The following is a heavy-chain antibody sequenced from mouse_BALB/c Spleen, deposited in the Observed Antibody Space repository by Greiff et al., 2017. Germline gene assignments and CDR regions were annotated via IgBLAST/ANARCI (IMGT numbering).Heavy chain of an antibody. CDR2: IYPGSGNT. CDR1: GYTFTDYY. D-gene: IGHD6-1*01. Sequence: QVQLQQSGAELARPGASVKLSCKASGYTFTDYYINWVKQRTGQGLEWIGEIYPGSGNTYYNEKFKGKATLTADKSSSTAYMQLSSLTSEDSAVYICARGEAKGDYWGQGTTLTVAA. CDR3: ARGEAKGDY. V-gene: IGHV1-77*01. J-gene: IGHJ2*01.